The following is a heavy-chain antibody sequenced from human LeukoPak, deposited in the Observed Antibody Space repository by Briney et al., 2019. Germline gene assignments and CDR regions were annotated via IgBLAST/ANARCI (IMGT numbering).Heavy chain of an antibody. D-gene: IGHD6-13*01. CDR3: AKVLPGLAAAGNTFDI. CDR2: IKQDGSNK. Sequence: PGGSLRLSCAASGFTFSSYWMSWVRQAPGKGLEWVANIKQDGSNKYYADSVKGRFTISRDNAKNSLYLQMNSLRAEDTAVYYCAKVLPGLAAAGNTFDIWGQGTMVTVSS. CDR1: GFTFSSYW. V-gene: IGHV3-7*03. J-gene: IGHJ3*02.